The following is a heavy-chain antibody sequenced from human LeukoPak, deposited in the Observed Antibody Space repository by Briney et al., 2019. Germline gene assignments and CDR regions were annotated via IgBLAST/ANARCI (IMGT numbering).Heavy chain of an antibody. Sequence: SETLSLTCTVSGGSISSYYWSWIRQPAGKALEWIGRIYLSRGTDYNPSLRSRVIMSVDTSKNQFSLQLTSVTAADTALYYCARGPPLSYYYDSSGYYRGFLAYDYWGQGTLVTVSS. CDR2: IYLSRGT. V-gene: IGHV4-4*07. J-gene: IGHJ4*02. CDR3: ARGPPLSYYYDSSGYYRGFLAYDY. CDR1: GGSISSYY. D-gene: IGHD3-22*01.